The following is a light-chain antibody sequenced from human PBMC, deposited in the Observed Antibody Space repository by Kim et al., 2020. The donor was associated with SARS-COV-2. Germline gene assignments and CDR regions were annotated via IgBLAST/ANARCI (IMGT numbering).Light chain of an antibody. J-gene: IGLJ1*01. CDR1: KLGDKY. V-gene: IGLV3-1*01. CDR2: QDS. CDR3: QAWDSSTAV. Sequence: SVSPGQTVSITCSGDKLGDKYACWFQQKPGQSPALVIYQDSKRPSGIPERFSGSNSGNTATLTISGTQAMDEADYYCQAWDSSTAVFGTGTKVTVL.